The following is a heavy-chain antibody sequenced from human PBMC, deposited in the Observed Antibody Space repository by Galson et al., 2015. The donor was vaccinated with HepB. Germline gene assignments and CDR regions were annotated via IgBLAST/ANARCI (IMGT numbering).Heavy chain of an antibody. V-gene: IGHV3-66*01. J-gene: IGHJ4*02. CDR2: IYSGGTT. D-gene: IGHD2/OR15-2a*01. CDR1: GFTVSSTY. Sequence: SLRLSCAASGFTVSSTYMTWVRQAPGKGLEWVSVIYSGGTTYYADSVKGRFTISRDNSKNTLYLQMNSLRAEDTAVYYCARGELSRPLGYWGQGTLVTVSS. CDR3: ARGELSRPLGY.